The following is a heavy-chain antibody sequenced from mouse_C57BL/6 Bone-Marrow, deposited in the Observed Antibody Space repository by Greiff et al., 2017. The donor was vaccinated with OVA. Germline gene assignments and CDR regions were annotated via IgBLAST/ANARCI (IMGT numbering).Heavy chain of an antibody. CDR3: DRYGLDY. D-gene: IGHD1-1*02. J-gene: IGHJ4*01. Sequence: VQLQQPGAELVKPGASVKLSCKASGYTFTSYWINWVKQRPGQGLEWIGDIYPGSGSTNYNEKFKGKATLTVDTSSSTAYMQLSSRTAEDSAVFYCDRYGLDYWGQGTSVTVSS. CDR2: IYPGSGST. CDR1: GYTFTSYW. V-gene: IGHV1-55*01.